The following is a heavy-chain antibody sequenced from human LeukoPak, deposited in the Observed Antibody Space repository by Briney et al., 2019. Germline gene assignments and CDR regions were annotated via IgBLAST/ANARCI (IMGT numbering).Heavy chain of an antibody. CDR1: GLTFRSYD. D-gene: IGHD6-13*01. V-gene: IGHV3-13*01. CDR2: IVTAGEI. Sequence: GGSMRLSCAASGLTFRSYDMHWVRQATGKGLEWVSGIVTAGEIYYPGSVKGRFTISRENAKNSLYLQMNSLRAGDTAVYYCARAAYSSTWYSRYFDLWGRGTLVTVSS. J-gene: IGHJ2*01. CDR3: ARAAYSSTWYSRYFDL.